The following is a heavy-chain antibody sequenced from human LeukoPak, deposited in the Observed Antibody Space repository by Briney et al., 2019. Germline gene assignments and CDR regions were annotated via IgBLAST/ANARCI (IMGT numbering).Heavy chain of an antibody. CDR3: ARGYYGSKSNWFDP. J-gene: IGHJ5*02. V-gene: IGHV1-2*02. Sequence: ASVKVSCKASGYTFTGYYIHWVRQAPGQGLEWMGWINPNSGGTNYAQKFQGRVTMTRDTSISTAYMELSRLRSDDTAVYYCARGYYGSKSNWFDPWGQGTLVTVSS. CDR1: GYTFTGYY. CDR2: INPNSGGT. D-gene: IGHD3-10*01.